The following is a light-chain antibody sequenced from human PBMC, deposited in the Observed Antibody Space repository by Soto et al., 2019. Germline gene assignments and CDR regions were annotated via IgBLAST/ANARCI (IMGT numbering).Light chain of an antibody. CDR2: KAS. V-gene: IGKV1-5*03. CDR1: QTISSW. J-gene: IGKJ1*01. Sequence: DIQMTQSPSTLSGSVGDRVTITCRASQTISSWLAWYQQKPGKAPKLLIYKASTLKSGVPSRFSGSGSGTEFTLTISSLQPDDFATYYCQQYNSYSFGQGTKVEI. CDR3: QQYNSYS.